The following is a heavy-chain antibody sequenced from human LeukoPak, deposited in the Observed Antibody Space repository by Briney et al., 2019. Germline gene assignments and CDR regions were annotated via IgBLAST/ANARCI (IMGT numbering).Heavy chain of an antibody. CDR3: ASCWTGTTNYYYYYMDV. V-gene: IGHV1-69*13. CDR1: GYSFIGYY. CDR2: IIPIFGTA. J-gene: IGHJ6*03. Sequence: ASMKVSCKTSGYSFIGYYIHWVRQAPGQGLEWMGGIIPIFGTANYAQKFQGRVTITADESTSTAYMELSSLRSEDTAVYYCASCWTGTTNYYYYYMDVWGKGTTVTVSS. D-gene: IGHD1-1*01.